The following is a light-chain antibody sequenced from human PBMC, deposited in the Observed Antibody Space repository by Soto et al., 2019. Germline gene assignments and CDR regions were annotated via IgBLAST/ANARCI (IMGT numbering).Light chain of an antibody. Sequence: EVVLTQSPGALSLSPAARATLACRASQSVASLHLAWYQQKPGQAPRLLIFGASSRATGVPDKFSGSGSGTEFTLTISSLQSEDFAVYYCQQYNDWPPRTFGQGTRLATK. J-gene: IGKJ5*01. V-gene: IGKV3D-15*01. CDR3: QQYNDWPPRT. CDR1: QSVASLH. CDR2: GAS.